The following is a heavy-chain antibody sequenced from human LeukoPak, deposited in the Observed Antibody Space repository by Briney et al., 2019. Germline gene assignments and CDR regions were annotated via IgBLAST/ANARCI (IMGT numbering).Heavy chain of an antibody. D-gene: IGHD6-19*01. J-gene: IGHJ4*02. CDR2: ISPSGGIT. Sequence: PGGTLRLSCAASGFTFSSHGMNWVRQAPGKGLEWVSGISPSGGITYYTDSVKGRFTISRDNSKNTQSLQMNSLRAEDTAVYYCARGYSSGWFDVPSDYWGQGTLVTVSS. V-gene: IGHV3-23*01. CDR3: ARGYSSGWFDVPSDY. CDR1: GFTFSSHG.